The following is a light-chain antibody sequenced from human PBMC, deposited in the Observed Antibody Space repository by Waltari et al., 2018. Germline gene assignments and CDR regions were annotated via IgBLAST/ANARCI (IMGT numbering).Light chain of an antibody. CDR2: DAS. CDR1: QSVNEY. V-gene: IGKV3-11*01. J-gene: IGKJ4*01. Sequence: EIVFTQSPATLSLSPGERATLSCRASQSVNEYLAWYQQIPGQAPRLLIYDASNRATGIPARFSGSGSGTDFTLTISSLEPEDFAIYYCHVRSNWPPVTFGGGTKVEIK. CDR3: HVRSNWPPVT.